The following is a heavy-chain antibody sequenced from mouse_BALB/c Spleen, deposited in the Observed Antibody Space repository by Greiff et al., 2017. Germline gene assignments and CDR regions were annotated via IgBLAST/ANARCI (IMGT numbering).Heavy chain of an antibody. D-gene: IGHD1-1*02. CDR2: INPYNGAT. Sequence: EVQLQESGPELVKPGASVKISCKASGYSFTGYYMHWVKQSHVKSLEWIGRINPYNGATSYNQNFKDKASLTVDKSSSTAYMELHSLTSEDSAVYYCAREGGSKRVFDYWGQGTTLTVSS. V-gene: IGHV1-31*01. CDR3: AREGGSKRVFDY. CDR1: GYSFTGYY. J-gene: IGHJ2*01.